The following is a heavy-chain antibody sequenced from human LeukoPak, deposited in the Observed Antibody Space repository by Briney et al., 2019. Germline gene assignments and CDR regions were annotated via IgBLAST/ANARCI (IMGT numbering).Heavy chain of an antibody. D-gene: IGHD3-10*01. CDR2: IYTGEST. CDR3: ARETGSGTPRAFDS. J-gene: IGHJ4*02. V-gene: IGHV4-4*07. CDR1: GSSTSSYY. Sequence: NPSETLSLTCTVSGSSTSSYYWSWIRQPAGKGLEWIGRIYTGESTNYNPSLKSRVTMSVDTSKNQFSLNLRSVTAADTAVYYCARETGSGTPRAFDSWGQGTLVTVSS.